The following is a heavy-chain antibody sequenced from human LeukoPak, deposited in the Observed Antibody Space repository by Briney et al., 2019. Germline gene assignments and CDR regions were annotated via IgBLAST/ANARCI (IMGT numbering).Heavy chain of an antibody. D-gene: IGHD3-22*01. V-gene: IGHV3-23*01. Sequence: PGGSLRLSCAASGFTFSSYAMSWVRQAPGKGLEWVSAISGSGGSTYYADSVKGRFTISRDNSKNTLYLQMNSLRAEDTAVYYCAKAGLDSSGYWRGDQDIPPSFFDYWGQGTLVTVSS. CDR3: AKAGLDSSGYWRGDQDIPPSFFDY. CDR1: GFTFSSYA. CDR2: ISGSGGST. J-gene: IGHJ4*02.